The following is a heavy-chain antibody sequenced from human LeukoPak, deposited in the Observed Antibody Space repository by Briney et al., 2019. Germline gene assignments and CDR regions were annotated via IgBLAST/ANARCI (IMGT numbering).Heavy chain of an antibody. J-gene: IGHJ1*01. Sequence: GGSLRLSCSASGFTFSSHAMHWVRQAPGKGLVWVSRINSDGSSTSYADSVKGRFTISRDNAKNTLYLQMNSLRAEDTAVYYCASPGPVTTDPRDFQHWGQGTLVTVSS. D-gene: IGHD4-17*01. CDR3: ASPGPVTTDPRDFQH. CDR1: GFTFSSHA. V-gene: IGHV3-74*01. CDR2: INSDGSST.